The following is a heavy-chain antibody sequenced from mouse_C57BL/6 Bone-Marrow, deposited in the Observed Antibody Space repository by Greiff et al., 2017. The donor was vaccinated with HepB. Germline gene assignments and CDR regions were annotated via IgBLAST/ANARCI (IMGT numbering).Heavy chain of an antibody. CDR2: INPSSGYT. D-gene: IGHD1-1*01. CDR3: ARGVLRSLFDY. CDR1: GYTFTSYT. J-gene: IGHJ2*01. V-gene: IGHV1-4*01. Sequence: VQLQQSGAELARPGASVKMSCKASGYTFTSYTMHWVKQRPVQGLEWIGYINPSSGYTKYNQKFKDKATLTADKSSSTAYMQLSSLTSEDSAVYYCARGVLRSLFDYWGQGTTLTVSS.